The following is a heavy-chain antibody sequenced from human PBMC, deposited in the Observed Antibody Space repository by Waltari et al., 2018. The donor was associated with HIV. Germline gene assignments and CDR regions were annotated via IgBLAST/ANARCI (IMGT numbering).Heavy chain of an antibody. V-gene: IGHV4-59*11. CDR3: AREAHCSGGTCYRPY. J-gene: IGHJ4*02. CDR2: IYNNGDT. CDR1: GGSISSHY. Sequence: QVQLQESGPGLVKPSETLSLTCTVSGGSISSHYWSWIRQSPGRGLEWIGYIYNNGDTNYSPSFRSRVTISLDTSKSQFFLKLRSVTAADTAVYYCAREAHCSGGTCYRPYWGQGALVPVSS. D-gene: IGHD2-15*01.